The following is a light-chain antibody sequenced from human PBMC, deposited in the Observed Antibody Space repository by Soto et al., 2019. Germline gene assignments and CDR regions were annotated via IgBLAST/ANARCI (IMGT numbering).Light chain of an antibody. CDR1: QSISTW. J-gene: IGKJ1*01. CDR2: KAS. CDR3: QQYNSYSPT. V-gene: IGKV1-5*03. Sequence: DIQMTQSPSTLSASVGDRVTITFRASQSISTWLAWYQQEPGKAPKLLIHKASSLQSGVPSRFSGSGSGTDFTLTISSLHHDDFATYYCQQYNSYSPTFGQGTKVDIK.